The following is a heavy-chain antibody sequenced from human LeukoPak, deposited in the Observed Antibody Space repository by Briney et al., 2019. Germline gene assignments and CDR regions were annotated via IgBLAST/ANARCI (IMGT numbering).Heavy chain of an antibody. CDR3: ARDGLRFLEWSRGYYYYGMDV. CDR1: GGSISSYY. J-gene: IGHJ6*02. Sequence: SETLSLTCTVSGGSISSYYWSWIRRPAGKGLEWIGRIYTSGSTNYNPSLKSRVTMSVDTSKNQFSLKLSSVTASDTAVYYCARDGLRFLEWSRGYYYYGMDVWGQGTTVTVSS. CDR2: IYTSGST. D-gene: IGHD3-3*01. V-gene: IGHV4-4*07.